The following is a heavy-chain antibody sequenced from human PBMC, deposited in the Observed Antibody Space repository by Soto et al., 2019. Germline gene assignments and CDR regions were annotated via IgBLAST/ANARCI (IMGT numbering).Heavy chain of an antibody. CDR2: ISYSGET. J-gene: IGHJ4*02. CDR1: GGSIDNYEYY. CDR3: ARDRSNSPDYFDF. Sequence: QVQLQESGPGLVKPSQTLSLTCTVSGGSIDNYEYYWTWIRQPPGKGLEWVGYISYSGETNYNPSLNIRLTISLDTSKNQFSLRLTSVSAADTAMYYCARDRSNSPDYFDFWGQGTLVTVSS. V-gene: IGHV4-30-4*01. D-gene: IGHD6-6*01.